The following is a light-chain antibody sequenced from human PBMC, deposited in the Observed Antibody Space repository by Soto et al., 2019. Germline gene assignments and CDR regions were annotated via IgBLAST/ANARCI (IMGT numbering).Light chain of an antibody. Sequence: QSALTQPASVSGSPGQSITISCTGISSDVGGYNYVSWYQQHPGKAPKLMIYDVSNRPSGVSNRFSGSKSGNTASLTISGLQDEDEADYYCSSYTTSSTLVFGGGTKVTVL. J-gene: IGLJ2*01. CDR3: SSYTTSSTLV. V-gene: IGLV2-14*01. CDR2: DVS. CDR1: SSDVGGYNY.